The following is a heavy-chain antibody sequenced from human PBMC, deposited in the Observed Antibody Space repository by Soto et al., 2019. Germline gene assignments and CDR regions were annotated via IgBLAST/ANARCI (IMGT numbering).Heavy chain of an antibody. D-gene: IGHD2-2*01. V-gene: IGHV3-23*01. Sequence: GGSLRLSCAASGFTFSSYAMSWVRQAPGKGLEWVSAISGSGGSTYYADSVKGRFTISRDNSKNTLYLQMNSLRAEDTAVYYCAKDRGPIVVVQNDAFDIWGQGTMVTVSS. CDR2: ISGSGGST. J-gene: IGHJ3*02. CDR3: AKDRGPIVVVQNDAFDI. CDR1: GFTFSSYA.